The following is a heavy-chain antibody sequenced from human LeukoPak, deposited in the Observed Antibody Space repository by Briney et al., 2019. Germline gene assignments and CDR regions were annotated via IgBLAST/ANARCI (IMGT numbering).Heavy chain of an antibody. J-gene: IGHJ4*02. Sequence: SETLSLTCTVSGGSISSSSYYWGWIRQPPGKGLEWIGSIYYSGSTYYNPSLKSRVTISVDTSKNQFSLKLSSVTAADTAVYYCARRVPSNYYGSGSYFGSFDYWGQGTLVTVST. CDR1: GGSISSSSYY. V-gene: IGHV4-39*01. CDR2: IYYSGST. D-gene: IGHD3-10*01. CDR3: ARRVPSNYYGSGSYFGSFDY.